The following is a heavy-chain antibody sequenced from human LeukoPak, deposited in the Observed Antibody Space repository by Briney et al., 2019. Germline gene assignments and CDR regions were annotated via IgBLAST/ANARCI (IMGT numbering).Heavy chain of an antibody. CDR2: ISSSSSYI. CDR3: ARVRGVVVTTYAFDI. V-gene: IGHV3-21*01. J-gene: IGHJ3*02. D-gene: IGHD2-21*02. Sequence: GGSLRLSCAASGFTFSSYSMNWVRQAPGKGLEWVSSISSSSSYIYYADSVKGRFTISRDNAKNPLYLQMNSLRAEDTAVYYCARVRGVVVTTYAFDIWGQGTMVSVSS. CDR1: GFTFSSYS.